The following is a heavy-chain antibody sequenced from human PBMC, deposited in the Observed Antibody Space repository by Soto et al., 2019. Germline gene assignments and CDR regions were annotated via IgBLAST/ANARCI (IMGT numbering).Heavy chain of an antibody. CDR3: ARSRYYYDSNAFAFDI. CDR2: ITPFNGNT. J-gene: IGHJ3*02. Sequence: SCKASGYTFTYRYLHWVRQAPGQELEWMGWITPFNGNTNYAQKFQDRVTITRDRSMSTAYMELSSLRSEDTAMYYCARSRYYYDSNAFAFDIWGQGTMVTVSS. CDR1: GYTFTYRY. V-gene: IGHV1-45*02. D-gene: IGHD3-22*01.